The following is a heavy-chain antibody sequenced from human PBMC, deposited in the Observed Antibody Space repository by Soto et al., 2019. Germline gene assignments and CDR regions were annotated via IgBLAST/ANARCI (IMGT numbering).Heavy chain of an antibody. J-gene: IGHJ1*01. V-gene: IGHV1-69*06. D-gene: IGHD5-12*01. CDR1: GGTFSSYA. Sequence: QVQLVQSGAEVKKPGSSVKVSCKASGGTFSSYAISWVRQAPGQGLEWMGGIIPIFGTANYAQKFQGRVTITADKSTGTAYMELSSLRSEDTAVYYCARDGGHGVYGYGSRWGWEHWGQGTLVTVSS. CDR3: ARDGGHGVYGYGSRWGWEH. CDR2: IIPIFGTA.